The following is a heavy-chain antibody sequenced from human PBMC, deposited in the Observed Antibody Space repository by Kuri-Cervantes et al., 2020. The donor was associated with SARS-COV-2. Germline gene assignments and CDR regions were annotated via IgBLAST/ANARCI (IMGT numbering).Heavy chain of an antibody. V-gene: IGHV3-48*03. D-gene: IGHD1-1*01. CDR3: VRDGDHWNFDY. Sequence: LSLTCAASGFTFNSYEMNWVRQAPGKGLEWVSHISSSGSSVYYADSVKGRFTISRDNAKNSLYLQMNSLRAEDTAVYYCVRDGDHWNFDYWGQGTLVTVSS. CDR1: GFTFNSYE. J-gene: IGHJ4*02. CDR2: ISSSGSSV.